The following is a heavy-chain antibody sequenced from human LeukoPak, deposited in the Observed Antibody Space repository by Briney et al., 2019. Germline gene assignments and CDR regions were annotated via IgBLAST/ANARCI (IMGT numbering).Heavy chain of an antibody. J-gene: IGHJ6*02. CDR2: ISYDGSNK. D-gene: IGHD4-17*01. CDR1: GFTFSSYA. CDR3: AKGKTTVNLYYYYGMDV. V-gene: IGHV3-30-3*01. Sequence: GGSLRLSCAASGFTFSSYAMHWVRQAPGKGLEWVAVISYDGSNKYYADSVKGRFTISRDNSKNTLYLQMNSLRAEDTAVYYCAKGKTTVNLYYYYGMDVWGQGTTVTVSS.